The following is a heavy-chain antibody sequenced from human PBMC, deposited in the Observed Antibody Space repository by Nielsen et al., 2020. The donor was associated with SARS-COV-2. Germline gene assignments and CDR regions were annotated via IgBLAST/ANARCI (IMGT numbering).Heavy chain of an antibody. CDR3: ARLEVVPANYYYYGMDV. V-gene: IGHV1-8*01. CDR2: MNPNSGNT. D-gene: IGHD2-2*01. CDR1: GYTFTSYD. J-gene: IGHJ6*02. Sequence: ASVKVSCKASGYTFTSYDINWVRQATGQGLEWMGWMNPNSGNTGYAQKFQGRVTMTRNTSISTAYMELSSLRSDDTAVYYCARLEVVPANYYYYGMDVWGQGTTVTVSS.